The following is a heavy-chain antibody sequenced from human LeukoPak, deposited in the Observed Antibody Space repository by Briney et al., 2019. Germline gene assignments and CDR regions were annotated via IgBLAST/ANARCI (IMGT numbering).Heavy chain of an antibody. Sequence: PSETLSLTRTLSVGSISIYYWNCIPHPPTRGRECIMYIYNTGKTNNNTSPTSRVTISVDTSMNDFSLKLSSVTAAGTAVYYCAKELRGRGGSGSYNYWGQGRLVSVSS. V-gene: IGHV4-59*01. D-gene: IGHD3-10*01. CDR2: IYNTGKT. CDR1: VGSISIYY. CDR3: AKELRGRGGSGSYNY. J-gene: IGHJ4*02.